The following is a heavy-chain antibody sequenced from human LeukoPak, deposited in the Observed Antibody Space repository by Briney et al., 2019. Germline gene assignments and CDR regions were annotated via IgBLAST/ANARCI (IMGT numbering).Heavy chain of an antibody. J-gene: IGHJ4*02. V-gene: IGHV1-18*01. CDR3: AREAQQLVTIYFDY. CDR1: GYTFTSYG. Sequence: GASVTVSCKASGYTFTSYGISWVRQAPGQGLEVMGWISAYNGNSYYAQNLQGRVTMTTDTSTSTAYMELRSLRSDDTAVYYCAREAQQLVTIYFDYWGQGTLVTVSS. CDR2: ISAYNGNS. D-gene: IGHD1-1*01.